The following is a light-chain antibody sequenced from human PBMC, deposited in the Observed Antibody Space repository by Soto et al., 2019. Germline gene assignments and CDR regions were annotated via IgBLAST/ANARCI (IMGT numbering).Light chain of an antibody. CDR3: QQYYSYPYT. V-gene: IGKV1-8*01. CDR1: QGISSY. Sequence: IQMTQSPSSLSASVGDRVTIPCRASQGISSYLAWYQQKPGKAPKLLIYAASTLQSGVPSRFSGSGSGTDFTLTISCLQSEDFATYYCQQYYSYPYTFGQGTKVDI. CDR2: AAS. J-gene: IGKJ2*01.